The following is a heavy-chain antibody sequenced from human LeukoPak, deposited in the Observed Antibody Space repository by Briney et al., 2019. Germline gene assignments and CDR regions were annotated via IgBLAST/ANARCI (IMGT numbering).Heavy chain of an antibody. J-gene: IGHJ6*03. Sequence: SVKVSCKASGFTFTSSAVQWVRQARGQRLEWIGWIVVGSGNTNYAQKFQERVTITRDMSTSTAYMELSSLRSEDTAVYYCARGGYCSSTSCYLADYYYMDVWGKGTTVTVSS. CDR3: ARGGYCSSTSCYLADYYYMDV. CDR1: GFTFTSSA. CDR2: IVVGSGNT. V-gene: IGHV1-58*01. D-gene: IGHD2-2*01.